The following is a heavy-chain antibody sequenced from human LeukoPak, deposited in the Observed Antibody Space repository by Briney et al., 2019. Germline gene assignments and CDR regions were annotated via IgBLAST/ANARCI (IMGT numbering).Heavy chain of an antibody. Sequence: ASVKVSCKASGGTFTGYYMHWVRQAPGQGLEWMGWINPNSGGTNYAQKFQGRVTMTRDTSISTAYMELSRPRSDDTAVYYCARGAYYYDSSGYQKTLAFDIWGQGTMVTVSS. CDR2: INPNSGGT. CDR3: ARGAYYYDSSGYQKTLAFDI. J-gene: IGHJ3*02. CDR1: GGTFTGYY. D-gene: IGHD3-22*01. V-gene: IGHV1-2*02.